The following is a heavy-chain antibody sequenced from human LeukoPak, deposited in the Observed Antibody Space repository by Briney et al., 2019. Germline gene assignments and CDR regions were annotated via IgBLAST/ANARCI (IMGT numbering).Heavy chain of an antibody. CDR1: GYTFTSYY. D-gene: IGHD3-22*01. V-gene: IGHV1-46*01. CDR2: INPSGGST. CDR3: ARVGPYYDSSGSYDY. J-gene: IGHJ4*02. Sequence: ASVKVSCRASGYTFTSYYMHWVRQAPGQGLEWMGIINPSGGSTSYAQKFQGRVTMTRDTSTSTVYMELSSLRSEDTAVYYCARVGPYYDSSGSYDYWGQGTLVTVSS.